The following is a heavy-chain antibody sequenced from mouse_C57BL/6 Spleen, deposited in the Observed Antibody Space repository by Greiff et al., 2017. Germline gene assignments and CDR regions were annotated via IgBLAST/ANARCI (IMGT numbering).Heavy chain of an antibody. CDR2: INPNNGGT. CDR1: GYTFTDYN. V-gene: IGHV1-18*01. Sequence: EVKLMESGPELVKPGASVKIPCKASGYTFTDYNMDWVKQSHGKSLEWIGDINPNNGGTIYNQKFKGKATLTVDKSSSTAYMELRSLTSEDTAVYYCARTTGVFDYWGQGTTLTVSS. D-gene: IGHD5-5*01. J-gene: IGHJ2*01. CDR3: ARTTGVFDY.